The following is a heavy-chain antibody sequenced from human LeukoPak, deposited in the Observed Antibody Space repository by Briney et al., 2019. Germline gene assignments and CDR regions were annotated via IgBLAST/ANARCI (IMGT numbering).Heavy chain of an antibody. V-gene: IGHV4-59*08. Sequence: SETLSLTCTVSGGSISSYYWSWIRHPPGKGLEWIGYIYYSGSTNYNPSLKSRVTISVDTSKNQFSLKLSSVTAADTAVYYCARADYDFWSVEYWGQGTLVTVSS. CDR1: GGSISSYY. CDR2: IYYSGST. J-gene: IGHJ4*02. CDR3: ARADYDFWSVEY. D-gene: IGHD3-3*01.